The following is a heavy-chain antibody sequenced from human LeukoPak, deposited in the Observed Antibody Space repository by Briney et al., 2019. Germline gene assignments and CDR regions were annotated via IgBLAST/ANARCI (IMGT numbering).Heavy chain of an antibody. CDR3: ARYDFWSGHPPFEY. CDR1: GYTFTSYG. CDR2: ISAYNGNT. Sequence: ASVKVSCKAPGYTFTSYGISWVRQAPGQGLEWMGWISAYNGNTNYAQKLQGRVTMTTDTSTSTAYMELRSLRSDDTAVYYCARYDFWSGHPPFEYWGQGTLVTVSS. V-gene: IGHV1-18*01. J-gene: IGHJ4*02. D-gene: IGHD3-3*01.